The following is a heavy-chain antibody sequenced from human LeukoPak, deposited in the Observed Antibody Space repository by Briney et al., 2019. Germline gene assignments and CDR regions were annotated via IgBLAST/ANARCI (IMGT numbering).Heavy chain of an antibody. Sequence: GGSLRLSCAASGFTFSGSTMYWVRQASGKGLEWVGRIRGKPNTYATAYAASVKGRFTISRDDSKNTAYLQMNSLKTEDTAVYYCTSALSRAYQLPCFYYYVMDVWGQGTTVTVSS. J-gene: IGHJ6*02. V-gene: IGHV3-73*01. CDR1: GFTFSGST. CDR3: TSALSRAYQLPCFYYYVMDV. D-gene: IGHD2-2*01. CDR2: IRGKPNTYAT.